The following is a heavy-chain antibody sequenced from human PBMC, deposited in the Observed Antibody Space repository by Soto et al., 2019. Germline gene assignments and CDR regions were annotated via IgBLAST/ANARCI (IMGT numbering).Heavy chain of an antibody. CDR2: ISTYNGDT. V-gene: IGHV1-18*01. CDR1: GYTFTSYG. J-gene: IGHJ5*02. CDR3: ARKYSSSSWFDP. D-gene: IGHD6-6*01. Sequence: ASVKVSCKASGYTFTSYGISWVRQAPGQGLEWMGWISTYNGDTNYAQQLQGRVTMTTDTSTSTAYMELRSLRSDDTAVYYCARKYSSSSWFDPWGQGTLVTVLL.